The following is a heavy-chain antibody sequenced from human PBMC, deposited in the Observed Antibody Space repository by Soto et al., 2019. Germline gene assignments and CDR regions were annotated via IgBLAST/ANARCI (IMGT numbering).Heavy chain of an antibody. J-gene: IGHJ4*02. D-gene: IGHD3-9*01. Sequence: ASVKVSCKASGYSFTRYGIAWARQAPGQGLEWMGWINTYNGNTNYAQKLQGRVTMTTDTSMSTAYMELRSLRSDDTAVYYCAREGDILTGYYYGSGFDYWGQGTLVTVSS. CDR1: GYSFTRYG. CDR2: INTYNGNT. V-gene: IGHV1-18*01. CDR3: AREGDILTGYYYGSGFDY.